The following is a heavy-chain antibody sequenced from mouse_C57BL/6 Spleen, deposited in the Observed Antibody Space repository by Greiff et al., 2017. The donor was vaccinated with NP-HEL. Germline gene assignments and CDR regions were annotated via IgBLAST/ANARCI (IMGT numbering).Heavy chain of an antibody. D-gene: IGHD2-1*01. CDR1: GFSLTSYA. V-gene: IGHV2-9-1*01. J-gene: IGHJ4*01. CDR2: IWTGGGT. Sequence: VQGVESGPGLVAPSQSLSITCTVSGFSLTSYAISWVRQPPGKGLEWLGVIWTGGGTNYNSALKSRLSISKDNSKSQVFLKMNSLQTDDTARYYCARKRGKGNYVAMDYWGQGTSVTVSS. CDR3: ARKRGKGNYVAMDY.